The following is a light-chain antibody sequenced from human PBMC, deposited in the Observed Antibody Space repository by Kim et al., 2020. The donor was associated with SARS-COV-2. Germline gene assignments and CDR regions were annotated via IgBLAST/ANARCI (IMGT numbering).Light chain of an antibody. CDR3: YSAADNTVV. CDR2: KDS. V-gene: IGLV3-27*01. Sequence: SYELKQPSSVSVSPGQTARITCSGDVLAKKYARWFQQKPGQAPVLVIYKDSERPSGIPERFSGSSSGTTVTLTISGAQVEDEADYYCYSAADNTVVFGGGTQLTVL. J-gene: IGLJ2*01. CDR1: VLAKKY.